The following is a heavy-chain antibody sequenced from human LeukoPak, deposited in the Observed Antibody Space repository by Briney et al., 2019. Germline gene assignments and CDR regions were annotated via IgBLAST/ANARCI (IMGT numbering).Heavy chain of an antibody. CDR3: ARAAPLDSDFDI. J-gene: IGHJ3*02. CDR2: IIAIVGTA. D-gene: IGHD2-15*01. Sequence: ASVKVSCKASGGTFTIYAISWVRQAPGQGLEWMGGIIAIVGTANYAQKFQGRVTITADKSTSTAYMELSSLRSEDTAVYYCARAAPLDSDFDIWGQGTMVTVSS. CDR1: GGTFTIYA. V-gene: IGHV1-69*06.